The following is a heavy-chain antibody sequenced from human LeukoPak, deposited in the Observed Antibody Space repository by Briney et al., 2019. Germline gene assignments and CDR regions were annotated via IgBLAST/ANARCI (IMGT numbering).Heavy chain of an antibody. J-gene: IGHJ6*02. V-gene: IGHV4-59*01. Sequence: PSERLSLTCTVSGGSISSYYWSWIRQPPGKGLEWIGYIYYSGSTNYNPSLKSQVTISVDTSKNQFSLKLSSVSAADTAVYYCARSGSSGWYRVRGDYYYCMDVWGQGTTVTVSS. CDR2: IYYSGST. CDR3: ARSGSSGWYRVRGDYYYCMDV. CDR1: GGSISSYY. D-gene: IGHD6-19*01.